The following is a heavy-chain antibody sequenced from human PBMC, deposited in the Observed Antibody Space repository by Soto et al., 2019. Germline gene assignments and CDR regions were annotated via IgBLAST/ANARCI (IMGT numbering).Heavy chain of an antibody. Sequence: ASVKVSCKASGYTFTSYAMHWVRQAPGQRLEWMGWINAGNGNTKYSQKFQGRVTITRETSASTAYMELSSLRSEDTAVYYCARDRIAAAGPKDNWFDPWGQGTLVNVSS. CDR3: ARDRIAAAGPKDNWFDP. CDR2: INAGNGNT. V-gene: IGHV1-3*01. CDR1: GYTFTSYA. J-gene: IGHJ5*02. D-gene: IGHD6-13*01.